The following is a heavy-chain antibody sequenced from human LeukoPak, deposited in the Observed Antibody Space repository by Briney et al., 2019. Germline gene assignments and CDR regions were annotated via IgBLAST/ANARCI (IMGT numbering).Heavy chain of an antibody. D-gene: IGHD2-2*02. V-gene: IGHV4-34*01. Sequence: PSGTLSLTCAVYGGSFSGYYWSWIRQPPGKGLEWIGEINHSGSTNYNPSLKSQVTISVDTSKNQFSLKLSSVTAADTAVYYCAAVVPAAIRYYYYMDVWGKGTTVTVSS. J-gene: IGHJ6*03. CDR2: INHSGST. CDR1: GGSFSGYY. CDR3: AAVVPAAIRYYYYMDV.